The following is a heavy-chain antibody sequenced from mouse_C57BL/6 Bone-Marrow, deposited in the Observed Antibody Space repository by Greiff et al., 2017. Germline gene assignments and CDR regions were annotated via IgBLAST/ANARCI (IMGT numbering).Heavy chain of an antibody. J-gene: IGHJ2*01. CDR2: IDPEIGDT. D-gene: IGHD2-1*01. CDR3: TSFYGNYFDF. V-gene: IGHV14-4*01. CDR1: GFNIKDDY. Sequence: VQLKESGAELVRPGASVQLSCTASGFNIKDDYIHWVKQRPEQGLEWIGGIDPEIGDTDYASKFQGKATITSDTSSNTAYLQLSSLTAEDTAVYYCTSFYGNYFDFWGQGTPLTVAS.